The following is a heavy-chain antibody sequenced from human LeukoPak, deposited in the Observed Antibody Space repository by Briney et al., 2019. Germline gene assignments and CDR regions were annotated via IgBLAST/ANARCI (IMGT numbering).Heavy chain of an antibody. J-gene: IGHJ4*02. CDR2: SRNRADSYTA. V-gene: IGHV3-72*01. CDR3: ATSSWYRLAY. CDR1: GFTFSDSF. Sequence: GGSLRLSCAASGFTFSDSFMSWVRQAPGKGLEWVGRSRNRADSYTAEYAASVKGRFTISRDESKNSLYLQISSLETEDAAVYYCATSSWYRLAYWGQGSLVTVSS. D-gene: IGHD6-13*01.